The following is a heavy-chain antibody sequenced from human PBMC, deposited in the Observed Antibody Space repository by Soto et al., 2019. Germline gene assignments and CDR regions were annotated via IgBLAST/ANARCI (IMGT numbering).Heavy chain of an antibody. V-gene: IGHV3-23*01. CDR2: ISGSGGST. Sequence: GGSLRLSCAASGFTFSSYGMHWVRQAPGKGLEWVSAISGSGGSTYYADSVKGRFTISRDNSKNTLYLQMNSLRAEDTAVYYCASEPDYDILAGYYLDAFDIWGQGTMVTVSS. CDR1: GFTFSSYG. CDR3: ASEPDYDILAGYYLDAFDI. J-gene: IGHJ3*02. D-gene: IGHD3-9*01.